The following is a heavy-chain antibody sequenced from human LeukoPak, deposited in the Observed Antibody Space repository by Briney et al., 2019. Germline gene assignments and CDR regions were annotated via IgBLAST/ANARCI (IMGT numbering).Heavy chain of an antibody. CDR1: GFPFSSYG. J-gene: IGHJ3*02. D-gene: IGHD1-26*01. Sequence: GGSLRLSCAASGFPFSSYGMHWVRQAPGKGLEWVTLIRSDGSDKYYADSVKGRFTISRDNSKNTLYLQMNSLRAEDTAVYYCAKDRGWELLLWDAFDIWGQGTMVTVSS. CDR2: IRSDGSDK. CDR3: AKDRGWELLLWDAFDI. V-gene: IGHV3-30*02.